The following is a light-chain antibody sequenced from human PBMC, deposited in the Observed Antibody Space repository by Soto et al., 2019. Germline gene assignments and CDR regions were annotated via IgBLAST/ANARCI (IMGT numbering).Light chain of an antibody. J-gene: IGKJ4*01. CDR1: QSISSG. CDR3: QQYNSYGALT. V-gene: IGKV1-5*01. Sequence: DIQMTQSPSTLSASVGDRVTITCRASQSISSGLAWYQQKPGKAPKLLSYDAYSLESGVPSRFSGSGSGTEFPLTISRLKPDLFPNYFRQQYNSYGALTFGGGTKVEIK. CDR2: DAY.